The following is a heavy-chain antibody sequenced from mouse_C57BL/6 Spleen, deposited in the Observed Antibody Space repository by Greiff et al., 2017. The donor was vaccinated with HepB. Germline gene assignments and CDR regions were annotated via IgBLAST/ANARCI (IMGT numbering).Heavy chain of an antibody. CDR3: ARARYSDVEYFED. D-gene: IGHD2-12*01. Sequence: EVQLQQPGAELVKPGASVKLSCKASGYTFTNYNMHWVKQSHGKSLEWIGDINPNNGGTNYNQKFKGKATLTVDKSSSTAYMQLRSLTSEDSAVYYCARARYSDVEYFEDWGQGTTLTVSS. CDR1: GYTFTNYN. J-gene: IGHJ2*01. CDR2: INPNNGGT. V-gene: IGHV1-18*01.